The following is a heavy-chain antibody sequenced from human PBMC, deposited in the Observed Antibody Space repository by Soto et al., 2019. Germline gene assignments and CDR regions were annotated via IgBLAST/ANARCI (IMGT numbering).Heavy chain of an antibody. CDR1: GESFSNHY. Sequence: PSETLSLTCAVYGESFSNHYWTWIRQSPGKGLEWVGEINYSGSTRYNWSLGSRVTISVDTSKNQFSLMVTSVTAGDTAVYYCARGVVYRDVGLDYGMEVWGQGTTVTVSS. V-gene: IGHV4-34*01. D-gene: IGHD3-22*01. CDR3: ARGVVYRDVGLDYGMEV. J-gene: IGHJ6*02. CDR2: INYSGST.